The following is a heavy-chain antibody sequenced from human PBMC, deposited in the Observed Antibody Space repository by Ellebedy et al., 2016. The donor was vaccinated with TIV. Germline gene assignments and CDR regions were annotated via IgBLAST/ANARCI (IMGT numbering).Heavy chain of an antibody. CDR3: ARGGQWLPKALDMDV. CDR1: GGAIGTNY. V-gene: IGHV4-59*12. J-gene: IGHJ6*03. Sequence: MPSETLSLTCTVSGGAIGTNYWFWIRQPPGKGLEWIGYVYYTGKTDYSPSLKSRVTMSVDTSKNQFSLYLTSVTAADTAIYYCARGGQWLPKALDMDVWGEGTTVTVSS. CDR2: VYYTGKT. D-gene: IGHD6-19*01.